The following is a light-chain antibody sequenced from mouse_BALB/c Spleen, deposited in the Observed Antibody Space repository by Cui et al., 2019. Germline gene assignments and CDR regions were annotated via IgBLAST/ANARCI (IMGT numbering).Light chain of an antibody. CDR1: QSLLNSGNQKNY. CDR3: QNDHSYPYT. V-gene: IGKV8-28*01. Sequence: DIVMTQSPSSLSVSAGEKVTMSCKSSQSLLNSGNQKNYLAWYQHKPGQPPKLLIYGASTRESGVPDRFTGSGSGTDFTLTISSVQAEDLAVYYCQNDHSYPYTFGGGTKLEIK. CDR2: GAS. J-gene: IGKJ2*01.